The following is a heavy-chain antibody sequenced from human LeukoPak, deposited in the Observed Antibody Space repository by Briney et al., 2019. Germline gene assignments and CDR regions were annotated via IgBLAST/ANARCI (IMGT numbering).Heavy chain of an antibody. V-gene: IGHV3-23*01. CDR3: AKAEGYDILTGLDY. CDR1: GFTFSRYA. Sequence: GGSLRLSCTTSGFTFSRYAMSWVRQAPGKGLEWVSGIGASGGSTYYADSVKGRFTISRDNSKNTLYLQMNSLRTEDTAVYYCAKAEGYDILTGLDYWDQGTLVTVSS. D-gene: IGHD3-9*01. J-gene: IGHJ4*02. CDR2: IGASGGST.